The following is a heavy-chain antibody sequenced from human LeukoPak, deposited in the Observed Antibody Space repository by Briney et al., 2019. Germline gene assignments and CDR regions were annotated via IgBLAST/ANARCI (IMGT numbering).Heavy chain of an antibody. CDR1: GGSISSSSYY. V-gene: IGHV4-61*05. D-gene: IGHD1-26*01. J-gene: IGHJ4*02. CDR2: IYYSGST. Sequence: SETLSLTCTVSGGSISSSSYYWGWIRQPPGKGLEWIGYIYYSGSTNYNPSLKSRVTISVDTSKNQFSLKLSSVTAADTAVYYCASGQGAQYEPKTGSKQRAPFPFDYWGQGTLVTVSS. CDR3: ASGQGAQYEPKTGSKQRAPFPFDY.